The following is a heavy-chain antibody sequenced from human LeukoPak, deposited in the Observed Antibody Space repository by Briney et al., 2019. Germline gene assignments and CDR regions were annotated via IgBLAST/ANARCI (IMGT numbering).Heavy chain of an antibody. J-gene: IGHJ4*02. CDR1: GYTFTSYY. CDR2: IHPSGGTT. D-gene: IGHD3-22*01. CDR3: ARERIYYYDSSGYYYLLDY. Sequence: GASVKVSCKASGYTFTSYYMHWVRQAPGQGLEWMGLIHPSGGTTAYAQKFQGRVTMTRDMSTSTFYMELSSLRSEDTAVYYCARERIYYYDSSGYYYLLDYWGQGTLVTVSS. V-gene: IGHV1-46*01.